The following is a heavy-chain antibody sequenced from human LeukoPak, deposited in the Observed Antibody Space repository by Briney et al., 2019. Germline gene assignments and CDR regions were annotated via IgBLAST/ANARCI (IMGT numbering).Heavy chain of an antibody. CDR2: IYYSGST. J-gene: IGHJ4*02. D-gene: IGHD1-14*01. CDR3: ANSGSQQIDY. Sequence: SETLSLTCTVSGGSISSGGYYWNWIRQHPGKGLEWIGYIYYSGSTYYNPSLKSRVTISVDTSKNQFSLKLSSVTAADTAVYYCANSGSQQIDYWGQGTLVTVSS. V-gene: IGHV4-31*03. CDR1: GGSISSGGYY.